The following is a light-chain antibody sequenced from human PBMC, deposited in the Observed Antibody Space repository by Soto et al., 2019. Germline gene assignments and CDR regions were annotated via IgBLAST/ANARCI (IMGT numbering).Light chain of an antibody. CDR1: QTVGSN. CDR2: GAS. CDR3: QHSDNWPL. V-gene: IGKV3-15*01. J-gene: IGKJ5*01. Sequence: EIVLTQFPATLSVSPGERATLSCRASQTVGSNLAWYHQKPGRALRLLIYGASTRATAIPARFSGSGSGTEFTLTISSLQSEDFAVYYCQHSDNWPLFGQGTRLEIK.